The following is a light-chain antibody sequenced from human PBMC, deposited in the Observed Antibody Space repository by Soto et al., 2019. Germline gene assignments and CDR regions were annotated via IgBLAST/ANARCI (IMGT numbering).Light chain of an antibody. CDR2: FGS. V-gene: IGKV2-28*01. Sequence: DIVMTQSPLSLPVTPGEPASISCNSSQSLLQSNGYNYLDWYLQKPGQSPQLLIYFGSYRASGVPDRFSGSGSGTDFTLKIRRVEAEDVDIYYCMQAQQTPPPFGQATKVEIK. J-gene: IGKJ1*01. CDR1: QSLLQSNGYNY. CDR3: MQAQQTPPP.